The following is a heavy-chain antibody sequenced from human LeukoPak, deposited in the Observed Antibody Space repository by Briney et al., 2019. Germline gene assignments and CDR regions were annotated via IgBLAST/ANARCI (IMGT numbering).Heavy chain of an antibody. CDR2: ISSSSSYI. D-gene: IGHD3-22*01. V-gene: IGHV3-21*01. Sequence: GGSLRLSCAASGFTFSSYSMNWVRQAPGKGLEWVSSISSSSSYIYYADSVKGRFTISRDNAKNSLYLQMNSLRAEDTAVYYCAKVNYYDSSGYYPYYFDYWGQGTLVTVSS. J-gene: IGHJ4*02. CDR3: AKVNYYDSSGYYPYYFDY. CDR1: GFTFSSYS.